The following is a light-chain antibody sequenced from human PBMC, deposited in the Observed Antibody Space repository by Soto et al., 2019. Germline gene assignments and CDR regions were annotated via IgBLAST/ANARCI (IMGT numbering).Light chain of an antibody. J-gene: IGLJ2*01. CDR2: DVS. V-gene: IGLV2-14*01. Sequence: QSALTQPASVSGSPGQSITISCTGTSSDIGGYNSVSWYQQHPGKAPKLMIYDVSHRPSGISNRFSGSKSGNTASLTISGLQAEDEADYYCSSYTSSSTLVFGGGTKLT. CDR3: SSYTSSSTLV. CDR1: SSDIGGYNS.